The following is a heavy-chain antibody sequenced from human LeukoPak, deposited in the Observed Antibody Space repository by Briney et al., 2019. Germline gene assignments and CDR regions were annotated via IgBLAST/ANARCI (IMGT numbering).Heavy chain of an antibody. CDR3: ARHLRYSGSYVPAPFDY. J-gene: IGHJ4*02. CDR1: GGSISSGDYY. CDR2: IYYSGST. D-gene: IGHD1-26*01. V-gene: IGHV4-30-4*01. Sequence: SETLSLTCTVSGGSISSGDYYWSWIRQPPGKGLEWIGYIYYSGSTYYNPSLKSRVTISADTSKNQFSLRLSSVTAADTAVYYCARHLRYSGSYVPAPFDYWGQGTLVTVSS.